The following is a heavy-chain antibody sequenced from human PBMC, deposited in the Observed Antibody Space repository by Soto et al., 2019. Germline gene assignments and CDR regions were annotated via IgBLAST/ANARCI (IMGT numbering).Heavy chain of an antibody. CDR1: GFSFSTYA. J-gene: IGHJ1*01. V-gene: IGHV3-23*01. CDR3: AKDQAAGGTISRYFQY. D-gene: IGHD6-13*01. CDR2: ISGSGGTT. Sequence: EVQLLESGGGLVQPEGSLRLSCAASGFSFSTYAMSWVRQAPGKGLEWVSGISGSGGTTYYADSVKGRFTISRDNSKNTRYLQVNSLRAEDTAVYYCAKDQAAGGTISRYFQYWGQGTLVTVSS.